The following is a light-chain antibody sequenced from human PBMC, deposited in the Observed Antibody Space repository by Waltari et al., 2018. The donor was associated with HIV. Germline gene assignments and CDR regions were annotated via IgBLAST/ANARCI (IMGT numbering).Light chain of an antibody. J-gene: IGLJ2*01. Sequence: QPVLTQPPSVSGAPGQRVTISCTRSSSNIGATYDVHWYQQLPGTAPKLLIYANNKRPSGVPDLFSCSKSGTSASLAITGLQAEDEADYYCQSYDSTPRVVFGGGTKLTVL. CDR3: QSYDSTPRVV. V-gene: IGLV1-40*01. CDR2: ANN. CDR1: SSNIGATYD.